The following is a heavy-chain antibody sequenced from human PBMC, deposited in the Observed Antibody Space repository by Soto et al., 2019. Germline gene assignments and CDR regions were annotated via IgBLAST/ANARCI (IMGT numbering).Heavy chain of an antibody. D-gene: IGHD4-17*01. CDR1: GGSVSSGSYY. V-gene: IGHV4-61*01. CDR3: ARDVSTVTPPSGYYGMDV. J-gene: IGHJ6*02. Sequence: QVQLQESGPGLVKPSETLSLTCTVSGGSVSSGSYYWSWIRQPPGKGLEWIGYIYYSGSTNYNPSLKSRVTISVDTSKNQFSLKLSSVTAADTAVYYCARDVSTVTPPSGYYGMDVWGQGTTVTVSS. CDR2: IYYSGST.